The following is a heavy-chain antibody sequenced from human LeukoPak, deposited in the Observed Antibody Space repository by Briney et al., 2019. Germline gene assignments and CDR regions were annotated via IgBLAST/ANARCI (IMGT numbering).Heavy chain of an antibody. V-gene: IGHV1-2*02. J-gene: IGHJ4*02. CDR2: INPNSGGT. CDR1: GYTFTGYY. CDR3: ARVLNYYDSSGKGYYFDY. Sequence: GGPVKVFCKASGYTFTGYYMHWVRQAPGQGLEWMGWINPNSGGTNYAQKFQGRVTMTRDTSISTAYMELSRLRSDDTAVYYCARVLNYYDSSGKGYYFDYWGQGTLVTVSS. D-gene: IGHD3-22*01.